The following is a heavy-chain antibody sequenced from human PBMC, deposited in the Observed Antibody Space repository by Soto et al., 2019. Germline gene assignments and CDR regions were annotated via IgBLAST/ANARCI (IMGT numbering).Heavy chain of an antibody. CDR1: GVTFSSYG. V-gene: IGHV3-33*01. CDR2: IWFDGSNK. J-gene: IGHJ4*02. D-gene: IGHD6-19*01. Sequence: QVQLVESGGGVVQPGRSLRLSCAASGVTFSSYGMHWVRQAPGKGLEWVADIWFDGSNKKYADSVKGRFTISRDNSKNTLYLHMNSLRAEDTGVYYCAGHRYSGVSYPVDYWGQGTLVTVSS. CDR3: AGHRYSGVSYPVDY.